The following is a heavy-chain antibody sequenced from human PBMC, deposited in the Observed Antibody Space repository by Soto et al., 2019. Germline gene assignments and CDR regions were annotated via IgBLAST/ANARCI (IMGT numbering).Heavy chain of an antibody. CDR2: ISSSSSYI. V-gene: IGHV3-21*01. Sequence: EVQLVESGGGLVKPGGYLRLSCAASGFTFSSYSMTWVRQAPGKGLEWVSSISSSSSYIYYADSVKGRFTISRDNAKNSLYLQMNSLRAEDTAVYYCAREAANTVDYWGQRTLVTVSS. CDR1: GFTFSSYS. J-gene: IGHJ4*02. D-gene: IGHD2-15*01. CDR3: AREAANTVDY.